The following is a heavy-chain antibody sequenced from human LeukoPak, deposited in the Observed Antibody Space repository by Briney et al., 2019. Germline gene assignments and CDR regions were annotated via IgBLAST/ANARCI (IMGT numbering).Heavy chain of an antibody. Sequence: GGSLRLSCAASGFTVSSNYMSWVRLAPGKGLEWVSVIYSGGSTYYADSVKGRFTISRDNSKNTLYLQMNSLRAEDTAVYYCAREKERYYGSGSYYSYFDYWGQGTLVTVSS. J-gene: IGHJ4*02. CDR1: GFTVSSNY. V-gene: IGHV3-66*01. CDR2: IYSGGST. D-gene: IGHD3-10*01. CDR3: AREKERYYGSGSYYSYFDY.